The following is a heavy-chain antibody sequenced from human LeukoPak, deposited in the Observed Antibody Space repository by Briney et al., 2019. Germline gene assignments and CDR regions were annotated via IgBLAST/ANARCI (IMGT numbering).Heavy chain of an antibody. V-gene: IGHV3-30*18. CDR1: GLTFSSYG. Sequence: GGSLRLSCAAYGLTFSSYGMHSVRQAPGKGLGWVAVISYDGSNRYYADSVKGRFTISRDNSKNTLYLQMNSLRAEDTAVYYCAKGGGNSRYYGMDVWGQGTTVTVSS. CDR3: AKGGGNSRYYGMDV. J-gene: IGHJ6*02. D-gene: IGHD4-23*01. CDR2: ISYDGSNR.